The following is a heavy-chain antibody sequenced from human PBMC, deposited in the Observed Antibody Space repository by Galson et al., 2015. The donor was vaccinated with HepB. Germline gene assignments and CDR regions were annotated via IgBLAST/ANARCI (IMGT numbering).Heavy chain of an antibody. J-gene: IGHJ6*02. D-gene: IGHD5-24*01. CDR1: SGSISSYY. CDR2: ISNRGST. Sequence: SETLSLTCSVSSGSISSYYWSWIRQPPGKGLEWIGYISNRGSTNYNPSLKSRVSISLDTSKNQFSLNLNSVTAADTAVYYCARGDLDDSNPSAPFYYGLDVWGQGTTVTVSS. V-gene: IGHV4-59*01. CDR3: ARGDLDDSNPSAPFYYGLDV.